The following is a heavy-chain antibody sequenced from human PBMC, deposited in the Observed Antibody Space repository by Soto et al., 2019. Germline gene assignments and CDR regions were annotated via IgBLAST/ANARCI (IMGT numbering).Heavy chain of an antibody. V-gene: IGHV1-46*03. CDR3: VRTESECRTTGCSYYFDS. Sequence: QVQLVQSGAEVKKPGASVKLSCKASGYTFANYYIHWVRQAPGQGLEWMGAVNPFTPGGGSTNDAQKFQGRLSMAMDTSTSTVYMELSSLRSDDTAVYFCVRTESECRTTGCSYYFDSWGQGTLVTVSS. J-gene: IGHJ4*02. CDR1: GYTFANYY. D-gene: IGHD2-2*01. CDR2: VNPFTPGGGST.